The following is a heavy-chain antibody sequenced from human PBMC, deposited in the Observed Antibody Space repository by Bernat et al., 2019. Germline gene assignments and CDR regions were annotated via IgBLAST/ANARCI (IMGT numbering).Heavy chain of an antibody. J-gene: IGHJ4*02. CDR1: GFTFISYA. Sequence: EVQLLESGGGLVQPGGSLSLSCAAPGFTFISYALSWFRQAPGKGLDWVSAFSGSGGSTYYADSVKGRFTISRDNSKNTLYLQMNSLRAEDTAVYYCAKGVGSSGWNYYFDYWGQGTLVTVSS. CDR2: FSGSGGST. V-gene: IGHV3-23*01. CDR3: AKGVGSSGWNYYFDY. D-gene: IGHD6-19*01.